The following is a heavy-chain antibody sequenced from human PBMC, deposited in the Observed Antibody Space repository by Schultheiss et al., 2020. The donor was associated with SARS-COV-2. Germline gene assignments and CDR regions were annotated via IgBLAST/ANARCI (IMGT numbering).Heavy chain of an antibody. Sequence: GGSLRLSCAASGFTFSGYGMHWVRQAPGKGLEWVAVISYDGSDRYYADSVKGRFTISRDNSKNTLYLQMNSLRSDDTAVYYCARVGYCSGGSCYEAFLPDYWGQGTLVTVSS. CDR2: ISYDGSDR. J-gene: IGHJ4*02. D-gene: IGHD2-15*01. CDR1: GFTFSGYG. V-gene: IGHV3-30*03. CDR3: ARVGYCSGGSCYEAFLPDY.